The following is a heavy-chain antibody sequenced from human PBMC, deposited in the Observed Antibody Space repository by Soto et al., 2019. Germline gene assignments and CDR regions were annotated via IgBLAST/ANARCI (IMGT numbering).Heavy chain of an antibody. D-gene: IGHD6-6*01. CDR3: ARKGPRPARPNH. CDR2: ISSSGTAT. V-gene: IGHV3-11*01. CDR1: GFTFRDYD. Sequence: QVQLVESGGGLVRPGGSLRLSCAASGFTFRDYDMSWIRQAPGKGLEWVSCISSSGTATYYADSVKGRFTISRDNAMNSVYGELNSLRVEDTAVYYCARKGPRPARPNHWGQGTLVTVSS. J-gene: IGHJ5*02.